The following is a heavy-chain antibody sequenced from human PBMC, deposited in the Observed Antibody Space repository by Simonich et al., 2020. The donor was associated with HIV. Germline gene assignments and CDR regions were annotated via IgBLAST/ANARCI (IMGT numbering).Heavy chain of an antibody. CDR1: GGSVSSSSYY. J-gene: IGHJ6*03. CDR3: ARSSWENYFYMDV. CDR2: IFYSGIT. V-gene: IGHV4-39*01. Sequence: QLQLQESGPGLVKPSETLSLTCSISGGSVSSSSYYWGWIRQPPGKGLEWIGIIFYSGITYYNSSLKCRGTLSVDTSKNQFSLKLISVTAADTAVYYCARSSWENYFYMDVWGIGTTVTVSS. D-gene: IGHD1-26*01.